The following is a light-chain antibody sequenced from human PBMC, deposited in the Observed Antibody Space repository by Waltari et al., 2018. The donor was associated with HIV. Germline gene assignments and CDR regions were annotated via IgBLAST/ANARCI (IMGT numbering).Light chain of an antibody. CDR3: QSYDHSLRVV. Sequence: QSGLTQPPSVSGAPGQRVTISCTGSSANIGAGYDDHWYQQIPGTAPELLIDGTNSRPAGVPDRFSGSKSGTSASLAITGLRPEDEADYYCQSYDHSLRVVFGGGTKLTVL. V-gene: IGLV1-40*01. J-gene: IGLJ2*01. CDR1: SANIGAGYD. CDR2: GTN.